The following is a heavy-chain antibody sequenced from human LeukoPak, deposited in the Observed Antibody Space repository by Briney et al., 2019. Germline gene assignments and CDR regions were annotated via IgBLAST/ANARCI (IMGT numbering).Heavy chain of an antibody. J-gene: IGHJ4*02. V-gene: IGHV3-30*18. CDR1: GFTFSSYG. D-gene: IGHD1-26*01. Sequence: GGSLRLSCAASGFTFSSYGMHWVRQAPGKGLEWVAVISYDGSNKYYADSVKGRFTISRDNSKNTLYLQMNSLRAEDTAVYYCAKDRVGATGYWGQGTLVTVSS. CDR2: ISYDGSNK. CDR3: AKDRVGATGY.